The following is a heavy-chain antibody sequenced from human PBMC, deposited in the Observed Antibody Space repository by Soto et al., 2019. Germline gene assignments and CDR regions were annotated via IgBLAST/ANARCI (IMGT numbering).Heavy chain of an antibody. CDR1: GFSFSAHN. D-gene: IGHD3-16*01. V-gene: IGHV3-21*02. Sequence: EVQLVESGGGLVKPGWSLRLSCIGSGFSFSAHNMNWVRQAPGKGLEWVSSIKVGSSRIYQPDSMKGRFTISRDDARNSVYLQINSLRAEDTALYFCVRSPKIGVRGAFWGRGTQVTVSS. CDR2: IKVGSSRI. CDR3: VRSPKIGVRGAF. J-gene: IGHJ1*01.